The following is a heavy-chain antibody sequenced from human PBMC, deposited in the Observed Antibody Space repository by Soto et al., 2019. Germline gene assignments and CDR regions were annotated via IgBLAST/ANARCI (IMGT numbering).Heavy chain of an antibody. V-gene: IGHV1-46*01. J-gene: IGHJ4*02. CDR2: INPSGGST. CDR1: GYSFTDFA. Sequence: ASVKVSCKASGYSFTDFAMHWARLASGQRLEWMGWINPSGGSTSYAQKFQGRVTMTRDTSTSTVYMELSSLRSEDTAVYYCARGEGEIQLWCDYWGQGTLVTVSS. CDR3: ARGEGEIQLWCDY. D-gene: IGHD5-18*01.